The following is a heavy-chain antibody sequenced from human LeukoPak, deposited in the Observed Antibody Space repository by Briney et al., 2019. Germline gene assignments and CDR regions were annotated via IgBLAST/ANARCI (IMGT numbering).Heavy chain of an antibody. CDR2: IYYSGST. Sequence: SETLSLTCTVSGGSINTNSYYWGWIRQPPGRGLEWIGTIYYSGSTYYNPSLKSRVTTSVDTSTDQFSLRLSSATAADTAIYYCARQSGDQSSAWYFDAWGQGTLVTVSS. D-gene: IGHD6-19*01. V-gene: IGHV4-39*01. CDR3: ARQSGDQSSAWYFDA. CDR1: GGSINTNSYY. J-gene: IGHJ4*02.